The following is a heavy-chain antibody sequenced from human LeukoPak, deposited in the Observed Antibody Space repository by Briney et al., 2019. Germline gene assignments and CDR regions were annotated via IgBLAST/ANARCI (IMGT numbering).Heavy chain of an antibody. D-gene: IGHD1-14*01. CDR3: TTGPLAAPEDY. Sequence: GGSLRLSCAASGFTFSNAWMSLVRQAPGKGLEWVGRIKSKTDGGTTDYAAPVKGRFTISRDDSKNTLYLQMNSLKTEDTAVYCCTTGPLAAPEDYWGQGTLVTVSS. V-gene: IGHV3-15*01. CDR1: GFTFSNAW. CDR2: IKSKTDGGTT. J-gene: IGHJ4*02.